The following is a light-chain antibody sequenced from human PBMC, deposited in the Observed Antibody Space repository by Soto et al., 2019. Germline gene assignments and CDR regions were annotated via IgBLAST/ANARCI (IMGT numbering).Light chain of an antibody. CDR2: DAS. CDR3: QHYNHWALT. CDR1: RSISDW. J-gene: IGKJ4*01. Sequence: DIQMTQSPSTLSASIGDRVTVACRASRSISDWLAWYQQKPGKAPKLLIFDASSLKSGVPSTFSGSGSGTEFTLTISSLQSEDFAVYYCQHYNHWALTFGGGTKVDIK. V-gene: IGKV1-5*01.